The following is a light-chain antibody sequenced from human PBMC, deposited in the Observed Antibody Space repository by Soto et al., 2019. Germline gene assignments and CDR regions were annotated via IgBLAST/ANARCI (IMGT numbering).Light chain of an antibody. CDR2: DAS. J-gene: IGKJ5*01. Sequence: DIQMTQSPSTLSASVGDRVTITCRASQSISGWLAWYHQKPGEAPKLLIHDASSLESGVPLRFDGSGSGTEFTLTISSLQPDDFATYYCQQYHHFPMTFGQGTRLEIK. CDR1: QSISGW. V-gene: IGKV1-5*01. CDR3: QQYHHFPMT.